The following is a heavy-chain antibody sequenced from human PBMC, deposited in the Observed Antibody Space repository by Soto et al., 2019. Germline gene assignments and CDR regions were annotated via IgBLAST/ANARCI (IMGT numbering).Heavy chain of an antibody. V-gene: IGHV3-53*01. CDR3: TRAGSDPGNSYISNYYAMDV. D-gene: IGHD3-10*01. J-gene: IGHJ6*02. CDR1: GFSVSSDY. Sequence: PGGSLRLSCAASGFSVSSDYMSWVRQAPGKGLEWVSLIYSGGDTYYADSVKGRFTISRDISSNTIYLHMTSLRADGTAIYYCTRAGSDPGNSYISNYYAMDVWGRGTKVTVSS. CDR2: IYSGGDT.